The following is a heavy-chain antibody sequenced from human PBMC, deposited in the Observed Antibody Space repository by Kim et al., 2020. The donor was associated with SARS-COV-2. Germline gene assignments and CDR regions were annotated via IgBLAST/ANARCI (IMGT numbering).Heavy chain of an antibody. D-gene: IGHD7-27*01. J-gene: IGHJ4*02. CDR2: IRSSDGTT. V-gene: IGHV3-23*01. CDR1: GFIFKNYA. Sequence: GGSLRLSCAASGFIFKNYAMSWVRRAPGKGLEWVSSIRSSDGTTHYADSAKGRFTISRDNSKNTLYLEVNSLRAEDSAVYFCAKDGGNWGWSDYWGQGTLVTVSS. CDR3: AKDGGNWGWSDY.